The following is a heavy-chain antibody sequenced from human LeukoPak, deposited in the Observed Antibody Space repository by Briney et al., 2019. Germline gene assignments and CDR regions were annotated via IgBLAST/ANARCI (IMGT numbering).Heavy chain of an antibody. Sequence: PSETLSLTCTVSGGSISSASYFWGWIRQPPGTGLEWIGTLYYSGSTYYSASLKSRVTMSGDTSRNQFSLRLSSVNAADTAVYYCAKAGVRYSDSSALYAFEFWGPGTMVTVSS. CDR2: LYYSGST. V-gene: IGHV4-39*01. D-gene: IGHD3-22*01. CDR3: AKAGVRYSDSSALYAFEF. J-gene: IGHJ3*01. CDR1: GGSISSASYF.